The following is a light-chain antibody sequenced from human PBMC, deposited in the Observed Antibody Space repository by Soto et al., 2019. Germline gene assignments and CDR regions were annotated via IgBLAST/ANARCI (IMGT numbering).Light chain of an antibody. J-gene: IGKJ1*01. CDR3: QQYGSSRT. Sequence: EIVLTQSPGTLSLSPGERATLSCRARQSVSNNYLAWYQQKPGQAPRLLIYGASNRATGRPDRFRGSGSGTDFTLTISRLEPEDFAVYYCQQYGSSRTFGQGTKVEIK. CDR1: QSVSNNY. CDR2: GAS. V-gene: IGKV3-20*01.